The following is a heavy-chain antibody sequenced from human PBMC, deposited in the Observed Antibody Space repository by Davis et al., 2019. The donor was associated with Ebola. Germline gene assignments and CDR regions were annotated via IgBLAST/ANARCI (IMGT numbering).Heavy chain of an antibody. CDR3: AKTGGSYLDY. D-gene: IGHD1-26*01. J-gene: IGHJ4*02. Sequence: GESLKISCAASGFTFSSYSMNWVRQAPGKGLEWVSYISSSSSTIYYADSVKGRFTISRDNAKNTLYLQMNSLRAEDTAVYYCAKTGGSYLDYWGQGTLVTVSS. CDR2: ISSSSSTI. CDR1: GFTFSSYS. V-gene: IGHV3-48*01.